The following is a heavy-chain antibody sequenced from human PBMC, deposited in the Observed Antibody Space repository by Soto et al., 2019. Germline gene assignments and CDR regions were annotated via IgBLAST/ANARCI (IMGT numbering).Heavy chain of an antibody. J-gene: IGHJ4*02. CDR3: VRHRGPAPVY. Sequence: KASETLSLTCTVSGGSISGYYWTWIRQPPGKGLEWVGSLFYGGTTDYNPSLKSRLTMSLDTSKNHFSLKLRSVTAADTAVYYCVRHRGPAPVYWGQGTLVTVSS. CDR2: LFYGGTT. V-gene: IGHV4-39*01. CDR1: GGSISGYY. D-gene: IGHD3-10*01.